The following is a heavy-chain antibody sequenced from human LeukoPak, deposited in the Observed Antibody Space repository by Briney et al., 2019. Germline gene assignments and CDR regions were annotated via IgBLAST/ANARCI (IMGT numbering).Heavy chain of an antibody. J-gene: IGHJ6*03. Sequence: PGGSLRLSCAASGFTFDDYAMHWVRQAPGKGLEWVSLISGDGGSTYYADSVEGRFTISRDNAKNSLYLQMNSLRAEDTAVYYCARDRVTIFGVVRLDMDVWGKGTTVTVSS. D-gene: IGHD3-3*01. CDR2: ISGDGGST. CDR3: ARDRVTIFGVVRLDMDV. V-gene: IGHV3-43*02. CDR1: GFTFDDYA.